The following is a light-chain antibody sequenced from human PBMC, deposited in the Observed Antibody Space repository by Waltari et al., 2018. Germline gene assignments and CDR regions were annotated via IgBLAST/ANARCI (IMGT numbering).Light chain of an antibody. CDR1: SPNIGAGYD. CDR3: QSYDSSLSGVV. J-gene: IGLJ2*01. CDR2: GNG. V-gene: IGLV1-40*01. Sequence: QSVLTQPPSVSGAPGQRVTISCTGTSPNIGAGYDVHWYQQLPGTAPNLLIYGNGNRPSGVPDRFSGSKSGTSASLAITGLQAEDEADYYCQSYDSSLSGVVFGGGTKLTVL.